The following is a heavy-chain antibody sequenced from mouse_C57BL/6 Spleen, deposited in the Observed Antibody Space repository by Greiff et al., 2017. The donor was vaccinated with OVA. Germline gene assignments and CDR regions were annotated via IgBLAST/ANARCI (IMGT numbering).Heavy chain of an antibody. CDR3: TRDWDGYY. Sequence: VQLQQSGPELVKPGASVKISCKASGYAFSSSWMNWVKQRPGKGLEWIGRIYPGDGDTNYNGKFKGKATLTADKSSSTAYMQLSSRTSEDAAVYFCTRDWDGYYWGQGTTLTVSS. CDR1: GYAFSSSW. D-gene: IGHD4-1*01. V-gene: IGHV1-82*01. J-gene: IGHJ2*01. CDR2: IYPGDGDT.